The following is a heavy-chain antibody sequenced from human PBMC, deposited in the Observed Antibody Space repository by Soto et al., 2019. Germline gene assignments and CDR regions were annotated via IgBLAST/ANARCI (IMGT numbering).Heavy chain of an antibody. CDR2: INACNGNT. V-gene: IGHV1-3*01. J-gene: IGHJ4*02. Sequence: QVQLVQSGAEVKKPGASVKVSCKASGYTFTSYAMHWVRQAPGQRLEWMGWINACNGNTKYSQKFQGRVTITRDTYATKGYPDLSRLRSEDKAVYYCARVIVGASGFGYWGQGTLVTLSS. D-gene: IGHD1-26*01. CDR1: GYTFTSYA. CDR3: ARVIVGASGFGY.